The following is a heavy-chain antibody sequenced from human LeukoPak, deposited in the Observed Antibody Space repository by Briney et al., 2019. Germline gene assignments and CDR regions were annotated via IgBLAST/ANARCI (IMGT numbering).Heavy chain of an antibody. Sequence: SKTLSLTCTVSGGSISSSSYYWGWIRQPPGKGLEWIGSIYYSGSTYYNPSLKSRVTISVDTSKNQSSLKLSSVTAADTAVYYCAREVVPAANNWFDPWGQGTLVTVSS. J-gene: IGHJ5*02. D-gene: IGHD2-2*01. CDR3: AREVVPAANNWFDP. CDR1: GGSISSSSYY. CDR2: IYYSGST. V-gene: IGHV4-39*07.